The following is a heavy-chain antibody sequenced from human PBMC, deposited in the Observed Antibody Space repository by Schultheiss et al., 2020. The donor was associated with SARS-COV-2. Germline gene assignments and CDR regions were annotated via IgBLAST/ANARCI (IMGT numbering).Heavy chain of an antibody. Sequence: GGSLRLSCAASGFTFSNAWMSWVRQAPGKGLEWVSTITSSSSYIYYADSVKGRFTISRDNSKNTLYLQMNSLRAEDTAVYYCAKEDSSSWAIGDDAFDIWGQGTMVTVSS. CDR2: ITSSSSYI. CDR1: GFTFSNAW. D-gene: IGHD6-13*01. V-gene: IGHV3-21*04. CDR3: AKEDSSSWAIGDDAFDI. J-gene: IGHJ3*02.